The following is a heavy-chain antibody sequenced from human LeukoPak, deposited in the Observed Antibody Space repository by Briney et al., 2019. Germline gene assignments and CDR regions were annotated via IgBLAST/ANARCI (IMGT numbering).Heavy chain of an antibody. Sequence: EASVKVSCKASGYTFTGYYMHWVRQVPGQGLEWMGRINPNSGGTNYAQKFQDRVTMTRDTSISTAYMELNRLTSDDTAVYYCSASLSGYDRLFDYWGQGTLVTVSS. CDR1: GYTFTGYY. V-gene: IGHV1-2*06. CDR3: SASLSGYDRLFDY. CDR2: INPNSGGT. J-gene: IGHJ4*02. D-gene: IGHD5-12*01.